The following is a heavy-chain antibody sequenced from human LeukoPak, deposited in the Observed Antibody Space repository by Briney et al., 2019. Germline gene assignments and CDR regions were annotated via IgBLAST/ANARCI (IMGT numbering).Heavy chain of an antibody. CDR2: IYYTGST. D-gene: IGHD2-15*01. Sequence: PSETLSLTCTVSGGSISGYYWSWLRQPPGKGLEWIGYIYYTGSTNYNPSLQSRVTISVDMSKNQFSLRLSSVTAADTAVYYCARQGYCGGGSCYIELWGQGTTVTVSS. J-gene: IGHJ6*02. CDR1: GGSISGYY. V-gene: IGHV4-59*08. CDR3: ARQGYCGGGSCYIEL.